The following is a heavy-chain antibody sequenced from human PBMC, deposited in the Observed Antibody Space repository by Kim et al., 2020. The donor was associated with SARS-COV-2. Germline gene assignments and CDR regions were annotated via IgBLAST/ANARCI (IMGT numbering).Heavy chain of an antibody. CDR2: IRGDGTST. CDR1: GFTMRNYG. D-gene: IGHD3-3*01. V-gene: IGHV3-74*03. CDR3: ARSDWFDA. J-gene: IGHJ5*02. Sequence: GGSLRLSCAASGFTMRNYGMHWLRQAPGKGLEWVSRIRGDGTSTTYADSVKGRFIISRDISKNTLHLQMNSLRVEDTAVYYCARSDWFDAWGQGTLVTVSS.